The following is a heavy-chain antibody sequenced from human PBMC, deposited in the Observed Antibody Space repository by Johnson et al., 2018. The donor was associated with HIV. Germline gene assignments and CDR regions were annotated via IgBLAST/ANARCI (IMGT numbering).Heavy chain of an antibody. D-gene: IGHD2-21*01. CDR2: IDTDGSST. CDR3: ARDGYSGGFDI. CDR1: GFTFSSYW. J-gene: IGHJ3*02. V-gene: IGHV3-74*01. Sequence: VQLVESGGGLVQPGGSLRLSCAASGFTFSSYWMHWVRQAPGKGLVWVSRIDTDGSSTSYADSVKGRFTISRDNAKNSLYLQMNSLKTEDTAVYYCARDGYSGGFDIWGQGTMVTVSS.